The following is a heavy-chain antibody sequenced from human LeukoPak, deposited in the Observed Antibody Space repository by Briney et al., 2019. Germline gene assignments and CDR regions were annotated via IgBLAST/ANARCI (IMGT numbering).Heavy chain of an antibody. D-gene: IGHD2-21*02. CDR3: ARLGDRLMFDY. CDR1: GPSINTGGSC. V-gene: IGHV4-61*02. J-gene: IGHJ4*02. CDR2: IYTSGIT. Sequence: PSETLSPTRTVSGPSINTGGSCCGWLREPAGKPLEWIVLIYTSGITLYTSFLESPFTISIETTKNRFSSMLTSVTAPDTAVYYCARLGDRLMFDYWGEETQVTVSS.